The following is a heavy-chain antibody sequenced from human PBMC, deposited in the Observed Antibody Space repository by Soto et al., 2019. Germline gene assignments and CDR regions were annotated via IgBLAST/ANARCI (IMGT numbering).Heavy chain of an antibody. D-gene: IGHD5-18*01. V-gene: IGHV1-18*01. CDR2: ISAYDGNT. J-gene: IGHJ4*02. CDR1: GFTFTSYG. Sequence: HLVQSGAEVKKPGASVKVSCKASGFTFTSYGITWVRQAPGQGLEWMGWISAYDGNTNYVHKFQGRVLMTIDTSTSTAYMELRSLRSDDTAVYYCANTPAYTTMVSFDHWGQGTLVTVSS. CDR3: ANTPAYTTMVSFDH.